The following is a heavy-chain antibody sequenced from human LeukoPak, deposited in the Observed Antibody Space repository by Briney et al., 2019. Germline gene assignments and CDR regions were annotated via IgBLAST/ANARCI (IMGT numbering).Heavy chain of an antibody. CDR2: IKQDGSKK. Sequence: GGSLRLSCAASGFTFSDHYLDWVRQAPGKGLEWVANIKQDGSKKSYVDSVKGRFTISRDNAKNSLYLQMNSLRAEDTAIYYCTRVGYIDEGIDYWGQGTLVTVSS. V-gene: IGHV3-7*04. CDR3: TRVGYIDEGIDY. J-gene: IGHJ4*02. CDR1: GFTFSDHY. D-gene: IGHD5-24*01.